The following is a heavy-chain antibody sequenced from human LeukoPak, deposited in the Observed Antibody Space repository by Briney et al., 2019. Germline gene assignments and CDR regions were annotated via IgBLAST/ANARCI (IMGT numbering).Heavy chain of an antibody. V-gene: IGHV4-59*01. J-gene: IGHJ6*03. Sequence: SETLSLTCTVSGGSISSYYWSWIRQPPGKGLEWIGYIYYSGSTNYNPSLKSRVTISVDTSKNQFSLKLSPVTAADTAVYYCARGRDYDTSAYWGDFYMDVWGKGTTVTVSS. D-gene: IGHD3-22*01. CDR1: GGSISSYY. CDR3: ARGRDYDTSAYWGDFYMDV. CDR2: IYYSGST.